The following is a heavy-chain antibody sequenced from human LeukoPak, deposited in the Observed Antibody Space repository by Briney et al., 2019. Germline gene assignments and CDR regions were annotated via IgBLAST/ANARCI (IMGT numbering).Heavy chain of an antibody. D-gene: IGHD3/OR15-3a*01. J-gene: IGHJ6*02. CDR1: GGSISSYC. Sequence: PSETLSLTCTVSGGSISSYCWSWIRQPPGKGLEWIGYIYYSGSTNYNPSLKSRVTISLDTSKNQFSLKLSSVTAADTAVYYCARRDWGYYYTMDVWGQGTTVTVSS. V-gene: IGHV4-59*01. CDR3: ARRDWGYYYTMDV. CDR2: IYYSGST.